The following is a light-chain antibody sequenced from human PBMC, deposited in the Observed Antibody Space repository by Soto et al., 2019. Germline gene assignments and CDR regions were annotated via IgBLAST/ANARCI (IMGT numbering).Light chain of an antibody. Sequence: QSVLTQPASVSGSPGQSITISCTGTSSDIGAYDYVSWYQQHPGKAPKLMIYEVFRRPSGISDRFSGSKSGNTASLTISGLQAEDEADYYCCSYTPTSTFVFGGGTKVTVL. CDR3: CSYTPTSTFV. CDR2: EVF. CDR1: SSDIGAYDY. V-gene: IGLV2-14*03. J-gene: IGLJ2*01.